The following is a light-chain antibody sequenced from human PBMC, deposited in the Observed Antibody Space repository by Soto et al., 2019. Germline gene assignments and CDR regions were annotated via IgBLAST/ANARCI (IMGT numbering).Light chain of an antibody. CDR2: EDN. J-gene: IGLJ2*01. CDR3: QSYDSSNSVV. Sequence: NFMLTQPHSVSESPGKTATISCTRSSGSIASNYVQWYQQRPGSAPTTVIYEDNQRPSGVPDRFSGSIDSSSNSASLTISGLKTEDEADYYCQSYDSSNSVVFGGGTKLTVL. V-gene: IGLV6-57*04. CDR1: SGSIASNY.